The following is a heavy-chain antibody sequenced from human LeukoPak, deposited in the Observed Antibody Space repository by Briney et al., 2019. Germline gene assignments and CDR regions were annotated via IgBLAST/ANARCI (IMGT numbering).Heavy chain of an antibody. CDR1: GFTLSSYW. Sequence: GGSLRLSCVASGFTLSSYWMSWVRQAPGKGLEWVANIKQDGSEKYYVDSVKGRFTISRDNAKNSLYLQMNSLRAEDTAVYYCARGYSSTWYDYGMDVWGQGTTVTVSS. CDR2: IKQDGSEK. CDR3: ARGYSSTWYDYGMDV. D-gene: IGHD6-13*01. J-gene: IGHJ6*02. V-gene: IGHV3-7*01.